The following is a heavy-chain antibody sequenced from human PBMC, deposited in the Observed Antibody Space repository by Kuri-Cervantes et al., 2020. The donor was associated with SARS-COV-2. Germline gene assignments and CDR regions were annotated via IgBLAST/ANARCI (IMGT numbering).Heavy chain of an antibody. V-gene: IGHV3-20*04. CDR1: GFTFDDYG. CDR3: ARESLPRWGYSRDPFDI. Sequence: GGSLRLSCAASGFTFDDYGMSWVRQAPGKGLEWVSGINWNGGSTGYADSVKGRFTISRDNAKNSLYLQMNSLRAEDTAVYYCARESLPRWGYSRDPFDIWGQGTMVTVSS. D-gene: IGHD2-15*01. CDR2: INWNGGST. J-gene: IGHJ3*02.